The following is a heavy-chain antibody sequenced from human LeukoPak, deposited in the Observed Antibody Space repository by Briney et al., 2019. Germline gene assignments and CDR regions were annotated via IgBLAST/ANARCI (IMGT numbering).Heavy chain of an antibody. J-gene: IGHJ4*02. CDR3: ARGLIAVAGYSNY. Sequence: AGGSLRLSCAASGFTFSSYSMNWVRQAPGKGLEWVSSISSSSSYIYYADSVKGRFTISRDNAKNSLYLQMNSLRAEDTAVYYCARGLIAVAGYSNYWGQGTLVTVSS. D-gene: IGHD6-19*01. CDR1: GFTFSSYS. V-gene: IGHV3-21*01. CDR2: ISSSSSYI.